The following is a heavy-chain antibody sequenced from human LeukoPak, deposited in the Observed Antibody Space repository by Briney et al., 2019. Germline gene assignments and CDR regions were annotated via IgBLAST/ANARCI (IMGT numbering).Heavy chain of an antibody. V-gene: IGHV3-33*06. Sequence: GGSLRLSCAASGSTFSSYGMHWVRQAPGKGLEWVAVIWYDGSNKYYADSVKGRFTISRDNSKNTLYLQMNSLRAEDTAVYYCAKDQVTIFGVIKRYYYYYMDVWGKGTTVTVSS. CDR2: IWYDGSNK. CDR1: GSTFSSYG. D-gene: IGHD3-3*01. J-gene: IGHJ6*03. CDR3: AKDQVTIFGVIKRYYYYYMDV.